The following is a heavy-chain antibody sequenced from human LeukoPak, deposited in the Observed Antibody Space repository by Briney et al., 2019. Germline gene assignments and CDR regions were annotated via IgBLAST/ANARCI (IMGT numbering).Heavy chain of an antibody. V-gene: IGHV3-21*01. CDR2: ISSSSSYI. J-gene: IGHJ6*03. Sequence: GGSLRLSCTASGFTFINAWMNWVRQAPGKGLEWVSSISSSSSYIYYADSVKGRFTISRDNAKNSLYLQMNSLRAEDTAVYYCAREQYSSSWPYYYYYMDVWGKGTTVTVSS. CDR1: GFTFINAW. D-gene: IGHD6-13*01. CDR3: AREQYSSSWPYYYYYMDV.